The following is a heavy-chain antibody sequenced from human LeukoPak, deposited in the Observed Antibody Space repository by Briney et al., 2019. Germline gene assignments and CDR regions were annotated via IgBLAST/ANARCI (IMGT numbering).Heavy chain of an antibody. CDR3: ASPGSGLADAFDI. CDR1: GYTFTGYY. D-gene: IGHD2-15*01. Sequence: RRASVKVSCKASGYTFTGYYMHWVRQAPGQGLEWMGWINPNSGGTNYAQKFQGRVTMTRDTSISTAYMELSSLRSEDTAVYYCASPGSGLADAFDIWGQGTMVTVSS. V-gene: IGHV1-2*02. CDR2: INPNSGGT. J-gene: IGHJ3*02.